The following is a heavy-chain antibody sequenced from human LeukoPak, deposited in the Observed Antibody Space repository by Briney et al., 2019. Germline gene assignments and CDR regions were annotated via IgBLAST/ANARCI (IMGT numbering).Heavy chain of an antibody. D-gene: IGHD3-10*01. CDR3: AKGPMPRGFDY. J-gene: IGHJ4*02. CDR1: GFTFSSYA. CDR2: INGNGGST. V-gene: IGHV3-23*01. Sequence: QSGGSLRLSCAASGFTFSSYAMNWVRQAPGKGLEWVSAINGNGGSTYYADSVKGRSTISRDNSKNTLYLQMNSLRAEDTAIYYCAKGPMPRGFDYWGQGTLVTVPS.